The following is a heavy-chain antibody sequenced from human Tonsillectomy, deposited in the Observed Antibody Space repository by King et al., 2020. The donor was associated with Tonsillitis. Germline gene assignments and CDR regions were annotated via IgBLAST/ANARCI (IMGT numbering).Heavy chain of an antibody. V-gene: IGHV3-30*18. CDR1: GFTFSIYG. CDR2: ISYDGRNK. Sequence: VQLVQSGGGVVQPGRSLRLSCAASGFTFSIYGMHWVRQAPGKGLAWLAFISYDGRNKYYGDSVKGRFTISRDNSKNTLYVQMNSLRPEDTAVYYCAKDRGEGYADFQYWGQGTLVAVSS. CDR3: AKDRGEGYADFQY. D-gene: IGHD5-12*01. J-gene: IGHJ1*01.